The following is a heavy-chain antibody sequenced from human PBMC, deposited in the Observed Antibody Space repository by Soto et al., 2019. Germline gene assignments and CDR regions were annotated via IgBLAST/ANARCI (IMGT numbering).Heavy chain of an antibody. J-gene: IGHJ6*02. Sequence: VQLMESGGGEVQPGRSLRLSCAASGFKYTDFALHWVRQAPGKGLEWVAIISYDGSDKYYADSVKGRFVISRDNPKNTLYLEMNSLRPEDTAVYFCARRAWDSYYAIDVWGQGTTVTVFS. CDR2: ISYDGSDK. CDR3: ARRAWDSYYAIDV. D-gene: IGHD3-22*01. V-gene: IGHV3-30*09. CDR1: GFKYTDFA.